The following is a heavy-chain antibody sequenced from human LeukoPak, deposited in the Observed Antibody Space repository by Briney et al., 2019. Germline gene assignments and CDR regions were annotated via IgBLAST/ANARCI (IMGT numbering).Heavy chain of an antibody. Sequence: SETLSLTCTVSGGSISSGGYYWSWIRQHPGKGLEWIGYIYYSGSTYYNPSLKSRVTISVDTSKNQFSLKLSSVTAADTAVYYCARGRDYSYYSPHSDYWGQGTLDTVSS. D-gene: IGHD4-11*01. V-gene: IGHV4-31*03. CDR1: GGSISSGGYY. CDR2: IYYSGST. J-gene: IGHJ4*02. CDR3: ARGRDYSYYSPHSDY.